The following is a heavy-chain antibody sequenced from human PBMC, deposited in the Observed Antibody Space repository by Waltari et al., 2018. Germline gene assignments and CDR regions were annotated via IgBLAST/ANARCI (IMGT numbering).Heavy chain of an antibody. J-gene: IGHJ5*02. CDR1: GFTFSNYV. Sequence: EVQLLDSGGGLVQPGGSLRLSCAASGFTFSNYVMSWVRQAPGKGLGWVSTIRSGGKTYYADSVKGRLTVSRDNSKNTLYLQMNSLRAEDTAVYYCAKRGSDGAWFDPWGQGTLVTVSS. CDR3: AKRGSDGAWFDP. D-gene: IGHD5-12*01. V-gene: IGHV3-23*01. CDR2: IRSGGKT.